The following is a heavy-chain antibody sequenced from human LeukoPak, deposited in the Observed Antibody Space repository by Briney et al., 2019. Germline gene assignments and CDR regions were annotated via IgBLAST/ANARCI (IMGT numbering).Heavy chain of an antibody. V-gene: IGHV3-15*01. Sequence: GGSLRLSCAASGFTFSNAWMSWVRQAPGKGLEWVGRIKSKTDGGTTDYAAPVKGRFTISRDDSKNTLYLQMNSLKTEDTAVYYCTTPRPYYDYVWGSYRYTDGAFDIWGQGTMVTVSS. CDR1: GFTFSNAW. J-gene: IGHJ3*02. D-gene: IGHD3-16*02. CDR3: TTPRPYYDYVWGSYRYTDGAFDI. CDR2: IKSKTDGGTT.